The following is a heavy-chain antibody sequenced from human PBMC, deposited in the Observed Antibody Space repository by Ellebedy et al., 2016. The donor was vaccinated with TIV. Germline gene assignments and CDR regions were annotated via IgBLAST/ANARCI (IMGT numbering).Heavy chain of an antibody. V-gene: IGHV3-30*04. Sequence: PGGSLRLSCAASGFTFDYAMHWLRQGPGKGLEWVAVITYDEKFKFYADSVKGRFTISRDNSKNTLYLQMNSLRAEDTAVYYCADLDYWGQGTLVTVSS. CDR1: GFTFDYA. CDR3: ADLDY. J-gene: IGHJ4*02. CDR2: ITYDEKFK.